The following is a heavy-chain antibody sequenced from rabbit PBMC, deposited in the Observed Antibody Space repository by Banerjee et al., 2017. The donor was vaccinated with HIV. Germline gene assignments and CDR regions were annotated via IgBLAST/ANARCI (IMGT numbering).Heavy chain of an antibody. J-gene: IGHJ6*01. D-gene: IGHD4-1*01. CDR3: ARDLAGVIGWNFGL. CDR2: TVTGSSSS. V-gene: IGHV1S43*01. CDR1: GFSFSNKYV. Sequence: QEQLEESGGDLVKPEGSLTLTCTASGFSFSNKYVMCWVRQAPGKGLEWVGCTVTGSSSSWCASWVNGRFTITRNTNLNTVTLQLNSLTAADTATYFCARDLAGVIGWNFGLWGPGTLVTVS.